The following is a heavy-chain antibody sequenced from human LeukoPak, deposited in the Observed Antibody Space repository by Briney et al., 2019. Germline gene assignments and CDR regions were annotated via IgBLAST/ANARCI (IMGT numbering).Heavy chain of an antibody. D-gene: IGHD6-13*01. V-gene: IGHV1-2*06. CDR1: GYTFTGYY. CDR3: ARDRQRIAAAGTKSIWFDP. J-gene: IGHJ5*02. Sequence: ASVKVSCKASGYTFTGYYMHWVRQAPGQGLEWMGRINPNSGGTNHAQKFQGRVTMTRDTSISTAYMELSRLRSDDTAVYYCARDRQRIAAAGTKSIWFDPWGQGTLVTVSS. CDR2: INPNSGGT.